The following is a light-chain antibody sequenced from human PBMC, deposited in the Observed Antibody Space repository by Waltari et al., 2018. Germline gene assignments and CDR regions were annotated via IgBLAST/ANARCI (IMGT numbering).Light chain of an antibody. Sequence: EIVMMQSPATLSVSPGERATLSCRASQSVSSNLAWYQQKPDQAPRLLLYGASTRATGIPARFSGSGSGTEFTLTISSLQSEDFAVYYCQQYNNWPPYTFGQGTKLEIK. J-gene: IGKJ2*01. CDR3: QQYNNWPPYT. CDR1: QSVSSN. V-gene: IGKV3-15*01. CDR2: GAS.